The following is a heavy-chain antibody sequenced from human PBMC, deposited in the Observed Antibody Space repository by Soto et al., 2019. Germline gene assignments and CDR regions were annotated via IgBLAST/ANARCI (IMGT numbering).Heavy chain of an antibody. D-gene: IGHD3-9*01. CDR2: ISWKSGSM. CDR1: GFKFDDYA. Sequence: EVQLVESGGDLVQPGRSLRLACTASGFKFDDYAMHWVRQAPGKGLEWGSGISWKSGSMNYADSVKGRFTISRDNAKNSLYLQMNSLRSEDTALYYCAKDIYDILTGYSRGDGLDLWGHGTMVTVSS. CDR3: AKDIYDILTGYSRGDGLDL. J-gene: IGHJ3*01. V-gene: IGHV3-9*01.